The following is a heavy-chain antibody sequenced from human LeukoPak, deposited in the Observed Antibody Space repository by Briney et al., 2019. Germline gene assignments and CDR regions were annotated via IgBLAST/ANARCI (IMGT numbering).Heavy chain of an antibody. CDR3: ARTEELPTPYFDY. D-gene: IGHD1-26*01. J-gene: IGHJ4*02. Sequence: SETLSLTCAVYGGSFSGYYWSWIRQPPGKGLEWIGEINHSGSTNYNPSLESRVTISVDTSKNQFSLKLSSVTAADTAVYYCARTEELPTPYFDYWGQGTLVTVSS. CDR2: INHSGST. V-gene: IGHV4-34*01. CDR1: GGSFSGYY.